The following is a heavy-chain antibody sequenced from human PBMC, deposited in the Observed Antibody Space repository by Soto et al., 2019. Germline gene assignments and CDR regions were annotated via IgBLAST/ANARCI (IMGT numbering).Heavy chain of an antibody. J-gene: IGHJ4*02. D-gene: IGHD3-22*01. CDR1: GFSFDDFA. V-gene: IGHV3-9*01. Sequence: EVQLVESGGGLEQPGRSLRLSCAASGFSFDDFAMHWVRQAPGKGLEWVSGLSWNGGYIAYADSVKGRFTISRDNAKNSLYLHMSSLRVEDTALYYCVKERDYFDSSGYFDYWGQGTLVTVSS. CDR2: LSWNGGYI. CDR3: VKERDYFDSSGYFDY.